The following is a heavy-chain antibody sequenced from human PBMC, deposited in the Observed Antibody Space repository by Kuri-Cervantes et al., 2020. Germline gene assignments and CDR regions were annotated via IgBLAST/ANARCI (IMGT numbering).Heavy chain of an antibody. Sequence: GGSLRLSCAASGFTFDDYAMHWVRQAPGKGLEWVSVIYSGGSTYYADSVKGRFTISRDNSKNTLYLQMNSLRAEDTAVYYCARERGRTMVYYYYMDVWGKGTTVTVSS. CDR1: GFTFDDYA. D-gene: IGHD3-10*01. V-gene: IGHV3-66*01. J-gene: IGHJ6*03. CDR2: IYSGGST. CDR3: ARERGRTMVYYYYMDV.